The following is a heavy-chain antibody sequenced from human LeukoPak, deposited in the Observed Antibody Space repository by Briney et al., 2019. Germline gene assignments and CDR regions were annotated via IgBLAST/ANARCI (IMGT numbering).Heavy chain of an antibody. J-gene: IGHJ4*02. D-gene: IGHD4-17*01. CDR1: GFTFNSYN. V-gene: IGHV3-30*03. CDR3: ARELGASYGDPYYFDY. CDR2: ISYDGSNK. Sequence: GGSLRLSCAASGFTFNSYNMNWVRQAPGKGLEWVAVISYDGSNKYYADSVKGRFTISRDNSKNTLYLQMNSLRAEDTAVYYCARELGASYGDPYYFDYWGQGTLVTVSS.